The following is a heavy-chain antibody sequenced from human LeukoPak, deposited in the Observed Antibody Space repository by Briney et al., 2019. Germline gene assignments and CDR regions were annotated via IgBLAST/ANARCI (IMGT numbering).Heavy chain of an antibody. CDR2: ITAYSGRT. V-gene: IGHV1-18*01. CDR3: ARGPGGRSGYYPLEDYYYYYYMDV. J-gene: IGHJ6*03. D-gene: IGHD3-22*01. Sequence: ASVKVSCKASGYTFTSYGISWVRQAPGQGLEWMGWITAYSGRTNYAQKLQGRVTMTTDTSTSTAYMELRSLRSDDTAVYYCARGPGGRSGYYPLEDYYYYYYMDVWGKGTTVTVSS. CDR1: GYTFTSYG.